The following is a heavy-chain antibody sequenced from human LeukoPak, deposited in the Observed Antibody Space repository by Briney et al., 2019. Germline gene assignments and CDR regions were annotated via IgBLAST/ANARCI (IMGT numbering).Heavy chain of an antibody. CDR2: IRYDESKK. J-gene: IGHJ4*02. V-gene: IGHV3-30*02. CDR1: GFTLSYYG. CDR3: AKSHLPNAYSGTYYCDY. Sequence: TGGSLRLSCAASGFTLSYYGMHWVRQAPGKGLEWVAFIRYDESKKFYGDSVKGRFTISRDNYKNTLYLQMNSLRTEDTAVYYCAKSHLPNAYSGTYYCDYWGQGTLVTVSS. D-gene: IGHD1-26*01.